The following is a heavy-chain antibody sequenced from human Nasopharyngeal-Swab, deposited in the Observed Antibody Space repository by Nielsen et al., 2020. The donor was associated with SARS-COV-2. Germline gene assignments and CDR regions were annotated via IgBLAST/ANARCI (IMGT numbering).Heavy chain of an antibody. Sequence: VRQVPGKGLEWMGIIYPGDSDTRYSLSFQGQVTISADKSISTAYLQWSSLKASDTAMYYCARLLAAGLAYFDYWGQGTLVTVSS. D-gene: IGHD3-3*01. V-gene: IGHV5-51*01. CDR3: ARLLAAGLAYFDY. J-gene: IGHJ4*02. CDR2: IYPGDSDT.